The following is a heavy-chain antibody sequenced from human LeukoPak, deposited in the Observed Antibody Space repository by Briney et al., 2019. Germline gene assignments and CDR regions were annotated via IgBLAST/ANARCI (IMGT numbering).Heavy chain of an antibody. D-gene: IGHD5-24*01. CDR1: GFNFRTKW. V-gene: IGHV4-34*01. J-gene: IGHJ4*02. CDR2: INHSGST. CDR3: ARSRDGYEDY. Sequence: GSLTLSCAASGFNFRTKWMSWVRQPPGKGLEWIGEINHSGSTNYNPSLKSRVTISVDTSKNQFSLKLSSVTAADTAVYYCARSRDGYEDYWGQGTLVTVSS.